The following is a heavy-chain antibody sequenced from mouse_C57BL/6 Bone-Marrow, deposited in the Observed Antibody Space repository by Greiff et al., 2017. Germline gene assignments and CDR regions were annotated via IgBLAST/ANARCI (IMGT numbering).Heavy chain of an antibody. Sequence: VQLKQPGAELVMPGASVKLSCKASGYTFTSYWMHWVKQRPGQGLEWIGAIDPSDSYTNYNQKFKGKSTLTVDKSSSTAYMQLSSLTSEDSAVYYCARGRGNCGFDYWGQGTTLTVSS. CDR2: IDPSDSYT. V-gene: IGHV1-69*01. J-gene: IGHJ2*01. CDR1: GYTFTSYW. D-gene: IGHD2-1*01. CDR3: ARGRGNCGFDY.